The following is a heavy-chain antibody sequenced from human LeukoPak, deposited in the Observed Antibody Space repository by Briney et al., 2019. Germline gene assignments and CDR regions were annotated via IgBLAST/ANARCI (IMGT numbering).Heavy chain of an antibody. CDR3: AGAIFDFWSGYTMAPMDV. D-gene: IGHD3-3*01. Sequence: SQTLSLTCTVSGGSISSGDYYWSWIRQPPGKGLEWIGYIYYSGSTYYNPSLKSRVTISVDTSKNQFSLKLSSVTAADTAVYYCAGAIFDFWSGYTMAPMDVWGQGTTVTVSS. CDR2: IYYSGST. V-gene: IGHV4-30-4*01. J-gene: IGHJ6*02. CDR1: GGSISSGDYY.